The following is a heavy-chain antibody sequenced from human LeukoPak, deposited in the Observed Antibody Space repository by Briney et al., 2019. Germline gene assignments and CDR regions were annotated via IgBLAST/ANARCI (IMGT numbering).Heavy chain of an antibody. CDR1: GGTFSSYA. D-gene: IGHD2-21*01. CDR3: ARTVVANYYYYYYMDV. V-gene: IGHV1-69*01. Sequence: SVKVSCKASGGTFSSYAISWVRQAPGQGREWMGGIIPIFGTANYAQKFQGRVTITADESTSTAYMELSSLRSEDTAVYYCARTVVANYYYYYYMDVWGKGTTVTVSS. J-gene: IGHJ6*03. CDR2: IIPIFGTA.